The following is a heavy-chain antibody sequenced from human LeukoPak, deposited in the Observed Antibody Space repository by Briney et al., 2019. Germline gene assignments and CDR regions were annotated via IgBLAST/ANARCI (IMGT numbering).Heavy chain of an antibody. CDR1: GFTFSSYA. J-gene: IGHJ6*02. CDR2: ISGSGGST. D-gene: IGHD3-9*01. V-gene: IGHV3-23*01. Sequence: GGSLRLSCAASGFTFSSYAMSWVRQAPGKGLEWVSAISGSGGSTYYADSVKGRFTISRDNSKNTLYLQMNSLRAEDTAVYYCTTDSILTGYYEYYYYYGMDVWAKGPRSPSP. CDR3: TTDSILTGYYEYYYYYGMDV.